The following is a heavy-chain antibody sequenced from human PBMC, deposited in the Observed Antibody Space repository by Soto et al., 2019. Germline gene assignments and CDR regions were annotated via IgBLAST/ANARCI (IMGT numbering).Heavy chain of an antibody. CDR1: GFTFSSYG. CDR3: ASLDYGDFGY. J-gene: IGHJ4*02. D-gene: IGHD4-17*01. V-gene: IGHV3-33*01. CDR2: IWYDGSNK. Sequence: QVQLVESGGGVVQPGRSLRLSCAASGFTFSSYGMHWVRQAPGKGLEWVAVIWYDGSNKYYADSVKGRFTISRDNSKNPRYLQMNSLRAEDTAVYYCASLDYGDFGYWGQGTLVTVSS.